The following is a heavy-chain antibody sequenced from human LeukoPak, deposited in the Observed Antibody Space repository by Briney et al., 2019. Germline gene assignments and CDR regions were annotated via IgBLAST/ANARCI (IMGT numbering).Heavy chain of an antibody. CDR2: VGIDRGYT. CDR3: ARDTKCAFDN. D-gene: IGHD2-2*01. CDR1: GVIFGDYS. J-gene: IGHJ4*02. V-gene: IGHV3-21*05. Sequence: GGSLRLSCVVSGVIFGDYSMNWVRQAPGRGQEWIACVGIDRGYTMYADSVKGRLTISEDNAKHSLYPQMDRLRVEDTAVYYCARDTKCAFDNWGQGTLVTVSS.